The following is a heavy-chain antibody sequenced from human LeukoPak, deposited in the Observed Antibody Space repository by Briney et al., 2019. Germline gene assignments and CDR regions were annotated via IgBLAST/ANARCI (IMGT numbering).Heavy chain of an antibody. CDR3: AREPFTYGSGSYGFDY. CDR1: GGSISSYY. Sequence: QASETLSLTCTVSGGSISSYYWSWIRQPPGKGLEWIGYIYYSGSTNYNPSLKSRVTISVDTSKNQFSLKLSSVTAADTAVYYCAREPFTYGSGSYGFDYWGQGTLVTVSS. V-gene: IGHV4-59*01. J-gene: IGHJ4*02. CDR2: IYYSGST. D-gene: IGHD3-10*01.